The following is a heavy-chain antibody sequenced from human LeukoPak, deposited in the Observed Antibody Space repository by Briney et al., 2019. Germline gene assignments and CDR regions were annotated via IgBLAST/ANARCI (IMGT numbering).Heavy chain of an antibody. J-gene: IGHJ4*02. CDR3: ARSPNYKGYFDY. CDR2: IRSEANSYAT. CDR1: GFTFSGST. Sequence: GGSLRLSCAASGFTFSGSTMHWVRQASGKGLEWVGRIRSEANSYATAYAASVKGRFSISRDDSKNTAYLQMNSLKTEDTAVYYCARSPNYKGYFDYWGQGTLVTVSS. D-gene: IGHD3-10*01. V-gene: IGHV3-73*01.